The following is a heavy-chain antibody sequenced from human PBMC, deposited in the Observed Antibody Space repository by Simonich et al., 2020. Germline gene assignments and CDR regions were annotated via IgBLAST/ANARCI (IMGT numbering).Heavy chain of an antibody. CDR2: IYYSGST. Sequence: QVQLQESGPGLVKPSETLSLTCTVSGGSISSYYWSWIRQPPGKGLEWIGYIYYSGSTNYNPSLKSRVTISVDTSKNPFSLKLSSVTAADTAVYYCASSLGYYYYYYGMDVWGQGTTVTVSS. CDR3: ASSLGYYYYYYGMDV. D-gene: IGHD1-26*01. J-gene: IGHJ6*02. CDR1: GGSISSYY. V-gene: IGHV4-59*08.